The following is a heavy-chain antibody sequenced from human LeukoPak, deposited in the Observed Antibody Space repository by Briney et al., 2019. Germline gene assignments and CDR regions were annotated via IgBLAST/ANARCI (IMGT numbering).Heavy chain of an antibody. CDR2: VYYSGST. CDR3: ARLLDTSGLFDY. D-gene: IGHD3-22*01. V-gene: IGHV4-39*01. CDR1: GGSISSSLFY. Sequence: PSETLSLTCTVSGGSISSSLFYWAWIRQPPGKGLEWIGIVYYSGSTYCNPSLKSRVTISVDTSKNQFSLKLSSVTAADTAVYYCARLLDTSGLFDYWGQGNLVTVSS. J-gene: IGHJ4*02.